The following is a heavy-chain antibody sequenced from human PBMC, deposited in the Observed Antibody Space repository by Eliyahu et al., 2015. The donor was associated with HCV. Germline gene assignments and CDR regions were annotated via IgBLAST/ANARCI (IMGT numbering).Heavy chain of an antibody. CDR3: ARGPPYYYDSSGLIDY. D-gene: IGHD3-22*01. CDR2: IYSGGST. V-gene: IGHV3-66*01. J-gene: IGHJ4*02. CDR1: GFTVSSNY. Sequence: EVQLVESGGGLVQPGGSLRLSCAASGFTVSSNYMSWVRQAPGKGLGWVSVIYSGGSTYYADSVKGRFTISRDNSKNTLYLQMNSLRAEDTAVYYCARGPPYYYDSSGLIDYWGQGTLVTVSS.